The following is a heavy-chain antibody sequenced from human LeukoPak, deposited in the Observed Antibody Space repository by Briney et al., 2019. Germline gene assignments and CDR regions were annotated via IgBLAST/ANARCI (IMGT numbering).Heavy chain of an antibody. CDR2: IKQDGGQI. CDR1: EFTFSSYW. J-gene: IGHJ4*02. D-gene: IGHD4-17*01. V-gene: IGHV3-7*01. CDR3: ARLGARQMLEY. Sequence: GGSLRLSCAASEFTFSSYWMSWVRQAPGKGLEWVASIKQDGGQIYYLESVKGRFTVSRDNAKNSLYLQMNSLRAEDTAVYYCARLGARQMLEYWGQGTLVTVSS.